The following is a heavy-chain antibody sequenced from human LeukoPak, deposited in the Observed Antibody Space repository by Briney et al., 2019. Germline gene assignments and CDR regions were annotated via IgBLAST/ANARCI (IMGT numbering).Heavy chain of an antibody. CDR1: GGTFSSYA. D-gene: IGHD3-3*01. CDR2: IIPIFGTA. J-gene: IGHJ5*02. Sequence: RASVKVSCKASGGTFSSYAISWVRQAPGQGLEWMEGIIPIFGTANYAQKFQGRVTITADESTSTAYMELSSLRSEDTAVYYCARAVLEWLWVWFDPWGQGTLVTVSS. V-gene: IGHV1-69*01. CDR3: ARAVLEWLWVWFDP.